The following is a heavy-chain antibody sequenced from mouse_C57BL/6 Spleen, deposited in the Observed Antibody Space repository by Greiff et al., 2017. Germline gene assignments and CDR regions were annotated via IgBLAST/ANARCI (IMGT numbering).Heavy chain of an antibody. CDR1: GYTFTSYW. J-gene: IGHJ1*03. Sequence: QVQLQQPGAELVKPGASVKMSCKASGYTFTSYWITWVKQRPGQGLEWIGDIYPGSGSTNYNEKFKSKATLTVDTSSSTAYMQLSSLTSEDSAVDYCAGRNYYGSSRYFDVWGTGTTVTVSS. D-gene: IGHD1-1*01. V-gene: IGHV1-55*01. CDR2: IYPGSGST. CDR3: AGRNYYGSSRYFDV.